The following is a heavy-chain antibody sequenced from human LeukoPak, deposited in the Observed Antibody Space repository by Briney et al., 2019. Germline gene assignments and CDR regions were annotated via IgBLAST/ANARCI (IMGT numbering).Heavy chain of an antibody. CDR3: ASSVDTAMAFDY. V-gene: IGHV4-39*01. Sequence: PSETLSLTCTVSGGSISSSSYYWGWIRQPPGKGLEWIGSIYYSGSTYYNPSLKSRVTISVDTSKNQFSLKLSSVTAADTAMYYCASSVDTAMAFDYWGQGTLVTVSS. CDR2: IYYSGST. CDR1: GGSISSSSYY. D-gene: IGHD5-18*01. J-gene: IGHJ4*02.